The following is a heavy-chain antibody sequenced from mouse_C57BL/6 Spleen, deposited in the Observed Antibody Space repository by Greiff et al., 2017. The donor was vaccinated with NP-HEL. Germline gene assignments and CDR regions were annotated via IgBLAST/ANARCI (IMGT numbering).Heavy chain of an antibody. CDR1: GFTFSSYG. D-gene: IGHD2-2*01. V-gene: IGHV5-6*01. CDR2: ISSGGSYT. J-gene: IGHJ2*01. CDR3: ARHRGYDLFDY. Sequence: EVQGVESGGDLVKPGGSLKLSCAASGFTFSSYGMSWVRQTPDKRLEWVATISSGGSYTYYPDSVKGRFTISRDNAKNTLYLQMSSLKSEDTAMYYCARHRGYDLFDYWGQGTTLTVSS.